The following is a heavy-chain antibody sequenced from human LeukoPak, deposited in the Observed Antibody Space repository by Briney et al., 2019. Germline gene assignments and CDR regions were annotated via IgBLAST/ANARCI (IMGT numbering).Heavy chain of an antibody. J-gene: IGHJ4*02. CDR1: GGSISSYY. CDR3: ARVSSFWPYFDY. CDR2: IYTSGST. Sequence: SETLSLTCTGSGGSISSYYWSWIRQPAGKGLEWIGRIYTSGSTNYNPSLKSRVTMSVDTSKNQFSLKLSSVTAADTAVYYCARVSSFWPYFDYWGQGTLVTVSS. V-gene: IGHV4-4*07.